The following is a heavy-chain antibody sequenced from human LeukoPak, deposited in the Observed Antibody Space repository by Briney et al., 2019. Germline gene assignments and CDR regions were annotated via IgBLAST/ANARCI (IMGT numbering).Heavy chain of an antibody. CDR2: IYTSGST. V-gene: IGHV4-4*07. Sequence: SETLSLTCTVSGGSISSYYWSWIRQPAGKGLEWIGRIYTSGSTNYNPSLKSRVTMSVDTSKNQFSLKLSSVTAADTAVYYCARDRARAPMVRGVITHPNWFDPWGQGTLVTVSS. D-gene: IGHD3-10*01. J-gene: IGHJ5*02. CDR1: GGSISSYY. CDR3: ARDRARAPMVRGVITHPNWFDP.